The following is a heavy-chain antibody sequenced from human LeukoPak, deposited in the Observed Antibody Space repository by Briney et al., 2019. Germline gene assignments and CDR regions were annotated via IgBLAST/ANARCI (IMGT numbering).Heavy chain of an antibody. Sequence: GASVKVSCKASGYTFTRYYIHWVRQAPGQGLEWMGWINPNNGGTNYAQKFQGRVTMTRDTSISTADMELSRLTSDDTAIYYCARDPATTYYYDPWGQGTLVTVSS. D-gene: IGHD3-22*01. CDR3: ARDPATTYYYDP. V-gene: IGHV1-2*02. CDR2: INPNNGGT. CDR1: GYTFTRYY. J-gene: IGHJ4*02.